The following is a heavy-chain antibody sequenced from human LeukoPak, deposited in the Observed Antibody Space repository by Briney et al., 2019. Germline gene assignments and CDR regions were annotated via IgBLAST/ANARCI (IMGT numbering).Heavy chain of an antibody. CDR1: GYTFTGYY. CDR2: INPNSGGT. Sequence: ASVKVSCKTSGYTFTGYYMYWVRQAPGQGLEWMGWINPNSGGTNYAQKFQGRVTMTRDTSISTVYMELSSLRSDDTAVYFCARRVVPTAFSWFDPWGLGTLVTVSP. CDR3: ARRVVPTAFSWFDP. D-gene: IGHD2-2*01. V-gene: IGHV1-2*02. J-gene: IGHJ5*02.